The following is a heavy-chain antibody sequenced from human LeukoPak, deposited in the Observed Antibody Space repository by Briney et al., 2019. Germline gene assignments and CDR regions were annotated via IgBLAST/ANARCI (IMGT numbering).Heavy chain of an antibody. V-gene: IGHV3-48*03. J-gene: IGHJ4*02. CDR1: GFTFSSYE. Sequence: GGSLRLSCAASGFTFSSYEMNWVRQAPGKGLEWVSYISSSGSTIYYADSVKGRFTISRDNAKNSLYLQMNSLRAEDTAVYYCARARWLQQNDYWGQGTLVTVSS. CDR2: ISSSGSTI. D-gene: IGHD5-24*01. CDR3: ARARWLQQNDY.